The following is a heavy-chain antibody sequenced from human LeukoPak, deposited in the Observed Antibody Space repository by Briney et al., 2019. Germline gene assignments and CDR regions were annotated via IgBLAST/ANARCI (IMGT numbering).Heavy chain of an antibody. J-gene: IGHJ6*03. CDR3: ARLGGTYWGAYYYYYMDV. V-gene: IGHV4-59*01. D-gene: IGHD1-26*01. Sequence: PSETLSLTCTVSGGSISDYFWSWIRQPPGKGLEWVGYVFYNGSTNYNPSLKSRVTISIDTSRIRFSLRLSSVTAADTAVYYCARLGGTYWGAYYYYYMDVWGKGATVTVSS. CDR2: VFYNGST. CDR1: GGSISDYF.